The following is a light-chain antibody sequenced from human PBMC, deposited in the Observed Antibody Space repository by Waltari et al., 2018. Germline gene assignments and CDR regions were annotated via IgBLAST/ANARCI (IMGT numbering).Light chain of an antibody. CDR2: AAA. CDR3: QQIKSYPIT. J-gene: IGKJ4*01. Sequence: DIQLTQSPSFLSSSVGDRVTISCRASQGISTYLAWFQQKPGKAPRRLIYAAAILQGGVPSRFSGSGSGTDFTLTISSLQPEDFGTYYCQQIKSYPITFGGWTKVEVK. V-gene: IGKV1-9*01. CDR1: QGISTY.